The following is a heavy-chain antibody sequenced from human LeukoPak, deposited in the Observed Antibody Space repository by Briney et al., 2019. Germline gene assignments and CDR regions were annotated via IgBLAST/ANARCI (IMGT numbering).Heavy chain of an antibody. Sequence: GRSLRHSCAASGFTFSSYGMHWVRQAPGRGLEWVAVISYDGSNKYYADSVKGRFTISRDNSKNTLYLQMNSLRAEDTAVYYCATTYYYDSSGWEAFDIWGQGTMVTVSS. CDR2: ISYDGSNK. CDR1: GFTFSSYG. D-gene: IGHD3-22*01. CDR3: ATTYYYDSSGWEAFDI. J-gene: IGHJ3*02. V-gene: IGHV3-30*03.